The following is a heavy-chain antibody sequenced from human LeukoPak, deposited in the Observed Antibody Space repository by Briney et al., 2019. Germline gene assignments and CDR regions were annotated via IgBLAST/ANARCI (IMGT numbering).Heavy chain of an antibody. V-gene: IGHV1-18*01. Sequence: EASVKVSCKASGYTFTDYNINWMRQAPGQGLGWMGWISTYNGNTNYAQKLQGRVTMTTDTSTSTAYMELRSLRSDDTAVYYCTRDKRGYSGCGDYWGQGTLVTVSS. D-gene: IGHD5-12*01. J-gene: IGHJ4*02. CDR2: ISTYNGNT. CDR1: GYTFTDYN. CDR3: TRDKRGYSGCGDY.